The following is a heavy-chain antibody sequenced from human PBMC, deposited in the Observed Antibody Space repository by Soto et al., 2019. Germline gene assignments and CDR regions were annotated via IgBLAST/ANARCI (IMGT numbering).Heavy chain of an antibody. CDR3: AKHFVNGEIDY. V-gene: IGHV3-23*01. CDR1: GFTFSTYA. D-gene: IGHD3-10*01. CDR2: IGSSGGVT. Sequence: EVQLLESGGGLVQPGGSLRLSCVASGFTFSTYAMSWLRQAPGKGLEWVSIIGSSGGVTVYADSVKGRFTISRDNSKNTLYLQMNSLTAEDTAVYYCAKHFVNGEIDYWGQGTLVTVSS. J-gene: IGHJ4*02.